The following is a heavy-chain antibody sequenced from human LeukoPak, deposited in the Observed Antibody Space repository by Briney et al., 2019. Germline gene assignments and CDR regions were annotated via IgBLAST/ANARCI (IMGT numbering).Heavy chain of an antibody. Sequence: SETLSLTCTVSGGSISSSSYYWGWTRQPPGKGLEWIGSIYYSGSTYYNPSLKSRVTISVDTSKNQFSLNLSSVTAADTAVYYCARNVPSPSHHFDIWGQGTMVTVSS. V-gene: IGHV4-39*01. CDR1: GGSISSSSYY. CDR2: IYYSGST. CDR3: ARNVPSPSHHFDI. J-gene: IGHJ3*02. D-gene: IGHD1-1*01.